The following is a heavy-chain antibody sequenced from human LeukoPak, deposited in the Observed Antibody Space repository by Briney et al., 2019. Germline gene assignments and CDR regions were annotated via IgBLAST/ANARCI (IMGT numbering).Heavy chain of an antibody. J-gene: IGHJ4*02. CDR3: ASKVYVARFDY. CDR1: GGSISNSHW. V-gene: IGHV4-4*02. CDR2: INHSGST. D-gene: IGHD5-12*01. Sequence: SETLSLTCTVSGGSISNSHWWNWVRQPPGKGLEWIGEINHSGSTNYNPSLKSRVTISVDTSKNQFSLKLSSVTAADTAVYYCASKVYVARFDYWGQGTLVTVSS.